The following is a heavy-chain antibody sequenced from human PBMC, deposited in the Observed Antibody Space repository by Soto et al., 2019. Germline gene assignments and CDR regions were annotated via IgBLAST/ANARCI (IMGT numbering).Heavy chain of an antibody. D-gene: IGHD1-1*01. V-gene: IGHV2-26*03. CDR2: IFSDAER. Sequence: QVTLKESGPVLVKPTETLTLTCTISGFSLSNGRMGVSWIRQSPGKALEWLAHIFSDAERSYSSSMQSRLTISTDTSGTQVVLSMTNMDPVDTGTYFCVRMNADTYSHYYAMDVWDQGTTVTVSS. J-gene: IGHJ6*02. CDR1: GFSLSNGRMG. CDR3: VRMNADTYSHYYAMDV.